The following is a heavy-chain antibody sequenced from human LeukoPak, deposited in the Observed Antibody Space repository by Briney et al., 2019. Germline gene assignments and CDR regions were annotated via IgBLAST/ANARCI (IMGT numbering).Heavy chain of an antibody. CDR2: INAGNGNT. Sequence: ASVKVSCKTSGYIFSNYAMHWVRQAPGQRLEWMGWINAGNGNTKYSQKFQDRVTITRDTSASTAYMELSSLRSEDTAVYYCARSARSWDYDILTGMANWFDPWGQGTLVTVST. CDR1: GYIFSNYA. D-gene: IGHD3-9*01. V-gene: IGHV1-3*01. J-gene: IGHJ5*02. CDR3: ARSARSWDYDILTGMANWFDP.